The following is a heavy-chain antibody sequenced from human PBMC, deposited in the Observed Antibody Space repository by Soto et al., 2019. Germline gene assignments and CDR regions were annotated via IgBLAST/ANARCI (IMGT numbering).Heavy chain of an antibody. CDR1: GFTVSSNY. J-gene: IGHJ4*02. D-gene: IGHD3-3*01. Sequence: GGSLRLSCAASGFTVSSNYMSWVRQAPGKGLEWVSVIYSGGSTYYADSVKGRFTISRDNSKNTLYLQMNSLRAEDTAVYYCARDRVDDFWSGYPMGLSSQNNWGQGTLVTVSS. CDR2: IYSGGST. CDR3: ARDRVDDFWSGYPMGLSSQNN. V-gene: IGHV3-66*01.